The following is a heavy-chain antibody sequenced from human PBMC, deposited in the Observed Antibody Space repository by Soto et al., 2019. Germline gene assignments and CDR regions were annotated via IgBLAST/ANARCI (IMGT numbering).Heavy chain of an antibody. V-gene: IGHV4-59*11. CDR3: ARYWWSESISFWFGL. J-gene: IGHJ5*02. CDR2: LHYSGYT. CDR1: DATISELY. D-gene: IGHD2-8*02. Sequence: LQTTFVTSAVLDATISELYRRWILQPTGKGLEWIGYLHYSGYTDYNPSLSSRVIISPDTSNNQISLRLSSVTAADTAVYYCARYWWSESISFWFGLWGQGILVTVYS.